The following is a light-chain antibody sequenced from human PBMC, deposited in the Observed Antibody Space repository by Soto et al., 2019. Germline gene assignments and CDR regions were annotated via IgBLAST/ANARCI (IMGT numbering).Light chain of an antibody. CDR3: QQYYSDSPT. CDR1: QGIGSY. V-gene: IGKV1-8*01. Sequence: IRMTQSPSSLSASTGDRVTITCRASQGIGSYLAWYQQKPGKAPKLLISAASTLQSAVPSRFSGSGSGTDFTLTITCLQSEDFATYYCQQYYSDSPTFGPGTKVDIK. CDR2: AAS. J-gene: IGKJ3*01.